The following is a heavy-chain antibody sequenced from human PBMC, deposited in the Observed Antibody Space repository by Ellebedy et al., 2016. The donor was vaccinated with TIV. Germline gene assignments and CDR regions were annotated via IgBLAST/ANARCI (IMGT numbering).Heavy chain of an antibody. D-gene: IGHD3-16*01. CDR2: INAGNDHT. CDR1: GYTFTTYA. Sequence: ASVKVSCKASGYTFTTYAMHWVRLAPGQRLEWMGWINAGNDHTKYSQKFLGRVTLARDTSASTAYMVLSSLRSEDTAVYYCARDSLMVSFGGVPDYWGQGTLVTVSS. CDR3: ARDSLMVSFGGVPDY. J-gene: IGHJ4*02. V-gene: IGHV1-3*01.